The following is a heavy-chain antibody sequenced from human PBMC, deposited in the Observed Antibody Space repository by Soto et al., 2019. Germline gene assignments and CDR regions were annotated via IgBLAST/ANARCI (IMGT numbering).Heavy chain of an antibody. D-gene: IGHD3-3*01. CDR1: GFTFSSYA. J-gene: IGHJ4*02. Sequence: EVQLLESGGGLVQPGGSLRLSCAASGFTFSSYAMSWVRQAPGKGLEWVSAISGSGGSTYYADSVKGRFTISRDNSKNTPYLQMNSLRAEDTAVYYWAKDGRLVGDYDFWSGYYGDIFGWGQGTLVTVSS. CDR3: AKDGRLVGDYDFWSGYYGDIFG. V-gene: IGHV3-23*01. CDR2: ISGSGGST.